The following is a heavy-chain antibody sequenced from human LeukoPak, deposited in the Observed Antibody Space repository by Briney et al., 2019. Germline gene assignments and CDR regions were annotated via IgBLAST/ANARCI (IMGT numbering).Heavy chain of an antibody. Sequence: ASVRVSCKASGYSFTVHYMHWVRQAPGQGGEWMGWINPKSGDTNYAQKFQGRVTMTRHTSISTAYMAMSSLRSDDTAVYYCARDRIVGAEDDAFHFWGQGTMVTVSS. CDR1: GYSFTVHY. V-gene: IGHV1-2*02. J-gene: IGHJ3*01. CDR3: ARDRIVGAEDDAFHF. CDR2: INPKSGDT. D-gene: IGHD1-26*01.